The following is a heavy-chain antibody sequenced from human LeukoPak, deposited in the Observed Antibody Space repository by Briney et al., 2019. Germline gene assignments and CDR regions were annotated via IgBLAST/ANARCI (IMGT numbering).Heavy chain of an antibody. D-gene: IGHD5-18*01. CDR2: ISGSGGST. Sequence: GGSLRLSCAASGFTFSSYSMNWVRQAPGKGLEWVSAISGSGGSTYYADSVKGRFTISRDNSKNTLYLQMNSLRAEDTAVYYCARGGTAMVNPFDYWGQGTLVTVSS. V-gene: IGHV3-23*01. CDR1: GFTFSSYS. J-gene: IGHJ4*02. CDR3: ARGGTAMVNPFDY.